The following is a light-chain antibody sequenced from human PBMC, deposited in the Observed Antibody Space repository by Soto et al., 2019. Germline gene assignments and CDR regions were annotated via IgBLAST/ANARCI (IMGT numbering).Light chain of an antibody. Sequence: DIQRTQSPSTLSGSLGDRVTITCRAGEAISSWFAWYQQKPGKAPKLLIYKASTLESGVPSRFSGSGSETEFTLTISRLQPDDFATYFCHSTAFGQGPRLEIK. CDR1: EAISSW. J-gene: IGKJ5*01. V-gene: IGKV1-5*03. CDR2: KAS. CDR3: HSTA.